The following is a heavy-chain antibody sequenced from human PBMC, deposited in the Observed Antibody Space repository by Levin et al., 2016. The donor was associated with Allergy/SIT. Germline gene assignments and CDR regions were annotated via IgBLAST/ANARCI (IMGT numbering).Heavy chain of an antibody. J-gene: IGHJ4*02. CDR2: ISSSSSTI. CDR3: ARGSYAYCGGDCGEDTLFDY. Sequence: WIRQPPGKGLEWVSYISSSSSTIYYADSAKGRFTISRDNAKNSLYLQMNSLRAEDTAVYYCARGSYAYCGGDCGEDTLFDYWGQGTLVTVSS. D-gene: IGHD2-21*02. V-gene: IGHV3-48*01.